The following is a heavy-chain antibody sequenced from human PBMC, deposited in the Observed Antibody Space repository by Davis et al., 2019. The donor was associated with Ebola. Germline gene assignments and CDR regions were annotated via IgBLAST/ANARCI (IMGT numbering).Heavy chain of an antibody. D-gene: IGHD5-18*01. V-gene: IGHV4-61*08. Sequence: MPSETLSLTCTVSGGPVSGGGYYWSWIRQSPRKGLEWIGYIYYNGIATVNPSLKSRVTISVDTSENKFSLKMRSVTAADTAVYYCARARVRGYNYGCDSWGQGTLVTVSS. J-gene: IGHJ4*02. CDR3: ARARVRGYNYGCDS. CDR1: GGPVSGGGYY. CDR2: IYYNGIA.